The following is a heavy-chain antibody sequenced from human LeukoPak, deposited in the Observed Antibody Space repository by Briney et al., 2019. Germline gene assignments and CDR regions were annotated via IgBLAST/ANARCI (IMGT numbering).Heavy chain of an antibody. CDR1: GYTLTSYA. Sequence: ASVKVSCKASGYTLTSYAMHWVRQAPGQRLEWMGWINAGNGNTKYSQKFQGRVTITRDTSASTAYMELSSLRSEDTAVYYCAGPTGYCSSTSCHTPAYYYYGMDVWGKGTTVTVSS. CDR2: INAGNGNT. CDR3: AGPTGYCSSTSCHTPAYYYYGMDV. D-gene: IGHD2-2*02. V-gene: IGHV1-3*01. J-gene: IGHJ6*04.